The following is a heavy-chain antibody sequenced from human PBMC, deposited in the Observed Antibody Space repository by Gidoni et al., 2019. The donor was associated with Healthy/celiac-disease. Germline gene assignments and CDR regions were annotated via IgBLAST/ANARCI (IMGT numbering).Heavy chain of an antibody. V-gene: IGHV3-23*01. J-gene: IGHJ4*02. D-gene: IGHD6-6*01. CDR2: SSGSGGST. Sequence: EVQLLESGGGLVQPGGSLRLSCAASGFTFSSYAMSGVRQAPGKGLEWVSASSGSGGSTYYADSVKGRFTSSRDNSKNTLYLQMNSLRAEDTAVYYCAKDSSSSFFVYWGQGTLVTVSS. CDR3: AKDSSSSFFVY. CDR1: GFTFSSYA.